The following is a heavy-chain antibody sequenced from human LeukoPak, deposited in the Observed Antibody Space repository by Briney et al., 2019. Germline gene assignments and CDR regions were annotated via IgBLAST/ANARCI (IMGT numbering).Heavy chain of an antibody. J-gene: IGHJ4*02. CDR1: GFTFSSYW. Sequence: GGSLRLSCAASGFTFSSYWMSWVRQAPGKGLEWVANIKKDGSEKYYVDSVKGRFTISRDNAKNSLYLQMNSLRAEDTAVYYCASLSRSGSYPDYWGQGTLVTVSS. CDR3: ASLSRSGSYPDY. CDR2: IKKDGSEK. D-gene: IGHD1-26*01. V-gene: IGHV3-7*03.